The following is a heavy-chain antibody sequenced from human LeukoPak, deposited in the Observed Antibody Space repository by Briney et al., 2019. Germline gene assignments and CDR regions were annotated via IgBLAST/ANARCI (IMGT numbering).Heavy chain of an antibody. V-gene: IGHV4-59*06. CDR1: GGSISSYY. Sequence: SETLSLTCTVSGGSISSYYWSWIRQPPGKGLEWIGYIYYSGPTYYNPSLKSRVTISVDTSKNQFSLNLSSVTAADTAVYYCARSKASGGYCDCWGQGTLVTVSS. J-gene: IGHJ4*02. D-gene: IGHD3-3*01. CDR2: IYYSGPT. CDR3: ARSKASGGYCDC.